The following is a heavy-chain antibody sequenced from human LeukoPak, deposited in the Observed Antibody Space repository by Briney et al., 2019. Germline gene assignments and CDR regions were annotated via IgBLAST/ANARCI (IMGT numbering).Heavy chain of an antibody. Sequence: SETLSLTCTVSGGSISSYYWSWIRQPPGKGLEWIGYIYYSGSTNYNPSLKSRVTISVDTSKNQFSLTLSSVTAADTAVYYCARGYDSSGLCDYWGQGTLVTVSS. CDR1: GGSISSYY. CDR3: ARGYDSSGLCDY. D-gene: IGHD3-22*01. V-gene: IGHV4-59*08. J-gene: IGHJ4*02. CDR2: IYYSGST.